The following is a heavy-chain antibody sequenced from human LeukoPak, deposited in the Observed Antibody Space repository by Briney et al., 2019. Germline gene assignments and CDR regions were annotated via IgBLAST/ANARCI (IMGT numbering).Heavy chain of an antibody. CDR1: GFTFSNYA. Sequence: PGGSLRLSCAASGFTFSNYATSWVRQAPGKGLEWVSTISGSGGGTYFADSVKGRFTISRDNSKNTLHLQMNSLRAEDTAVYYCARGIAAALSAFDIWGQGTMVTVSS. CDR2: ISGSGGGT. V-gene: IGHV3-23*01. CDR3: ARGIAAALSAFDI. D-gene: IGHD6-13*01. J-gene: IGHJ3*02.